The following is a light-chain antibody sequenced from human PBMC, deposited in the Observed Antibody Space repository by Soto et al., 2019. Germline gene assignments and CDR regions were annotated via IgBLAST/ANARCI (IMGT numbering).Light chain of an antibody. V-gene: IGKV3D-20*01. Sequence: EIVLTQSPATLSLSPGERATLSCGASQSVSSSYLAWYQQKPGLAPRLLIYDASSRATGIPDRFSGSGSGTDFPLTIRRLEPEDFAVYYCPQYGSSPWTFGQGTKVEIK. CDR2: DAS. J-gene: IGKJ1*01. CDR3: PQYGSSPWT. CDR1: QSVSSSY.